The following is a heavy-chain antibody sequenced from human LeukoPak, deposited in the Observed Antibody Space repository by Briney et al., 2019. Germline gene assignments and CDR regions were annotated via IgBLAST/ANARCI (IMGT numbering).Heavy chain of an antibody. D-gene: IGHD3-10*01. CDR2: IYYSGST. CDR3: ASTSKYIGSGRDDSFDI. CDR1: GGSISSYY. V-gene: IGHV4-59*08. Sequence: SETLSLTCTVSGGSISSYYWSWIRQPPGKGLEWIGYIYYSGSTNYNPSLKSRVTISVDASKSQFSLKMFSVTAADTAVYYCASTSKYIGSGRDDSFDIWGQGTMVTVSS. J-gene: IGHJ3*02.